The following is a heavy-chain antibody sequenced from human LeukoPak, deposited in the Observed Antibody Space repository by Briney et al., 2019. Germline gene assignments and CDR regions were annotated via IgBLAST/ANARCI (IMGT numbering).Heavy chain of an antibody. V-gene: IGHV3-30*18. D-gene: IGHD3-10*01. CDR3: AKDYGPYGSGNYFNVPLDY. CDR1: GFTFISYG. CDR2: ISYDGNNK. J-gene: IGHJ4*02. Sequence: PGGSLRLSCAASGFTFISYGMHWVRQAPGKGLEWVALISYDGNNKNYVDSVKGRFTISRDNSKNTLFLQMNSLRAEGTAVYYCAKDYGPYGSGNYFNVPLDYWGQGTLVTVPS.